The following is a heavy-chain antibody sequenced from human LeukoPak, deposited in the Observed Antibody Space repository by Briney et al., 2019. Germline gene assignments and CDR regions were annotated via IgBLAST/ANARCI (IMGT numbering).Heavy chain of an antibody. Sequence: GGSLRLSCTASGSTFGDYAMSWFRQAPGKGLEWVGFIRSKAYGGTTEYAASVKGRFTILRDDSKSIAYLQMNSLKTEDTAVYYCTRCIAVAGTEGGYWGQGTLVTVSS. CDR3: TRCIAVAGTEGGY. D-gene: IGHD6-19*01. J-gene: IGHJ4*02. V-gene: IGHV3-49*03. CDR1: GSTFGDYA. CDR2: IRSKAYGGTT.